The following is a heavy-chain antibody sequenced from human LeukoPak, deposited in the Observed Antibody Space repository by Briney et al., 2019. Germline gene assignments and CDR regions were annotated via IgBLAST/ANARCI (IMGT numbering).Heavy chain of an antibody. Sequence: ASVKVSCKASGYTFTSYGISWVRQAPGQGLEWMGWISAYNGNTNYAQKLQGRVTMTTDTSTSTAYMELRSLRSDDTAVYYCARERIQESYYYDSSGSRPFDYWGQGTLVTVSS. D-gene: IGHD3-22*01. CDR3: ARERIQESYYYDSSGSRPFDY. J-gene: IGHJ4*02. CDR1: GYTFTSYG. CDR2: ISAYNGNT. V-gene: IGHV1-18*01.